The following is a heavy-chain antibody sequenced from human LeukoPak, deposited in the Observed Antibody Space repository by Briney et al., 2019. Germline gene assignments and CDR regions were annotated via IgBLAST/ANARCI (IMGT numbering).Heavy chain of an antibody. CDR3: AGVGRYFDWSLDLYYFDY. CDR1: GGSISSSSYY. D-gene: IGHD3-9*01. V-gene: IGHV4-39*01. J-gene: IGHJ4*02. CDR2: IYYSGST. Sequence: SETLSLTCTVSGGSISSSSYYWGWIRQPPGKGLEWIGSIYYSGSTYYNPSLKSRVTISVDTSKNQFSLKLSSVTAADTAVYYCAGVGRYFDWSLDLYYFDYWGQGTLVTVSS.